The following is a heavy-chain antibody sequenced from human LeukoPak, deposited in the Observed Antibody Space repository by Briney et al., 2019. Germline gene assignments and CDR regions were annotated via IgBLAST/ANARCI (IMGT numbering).Heavy chain of an antibody. V-gene: IGHV1-3*01. J-gene: IGHJ4*02. Sequence: GASVKVSCEASGYTFTSYVIHWVRQAPGQRPEWMGRISAGNGNTKYSQKFQGRVTITRDTSASTAYMELSSLRSEDTAVYYCARDFSSSWYVFGYWGQGILVTVSS. D-gene: IGHD6-13*01. CDR3: ARDFSSSWYVFGY. CDR1: GYTFTSYV. CDR2: ISAGNGNT.